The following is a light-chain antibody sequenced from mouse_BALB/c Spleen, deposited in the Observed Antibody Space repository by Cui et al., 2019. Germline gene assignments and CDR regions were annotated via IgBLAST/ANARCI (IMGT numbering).Light chain of an antibody. V-gene: IGKV4-55*01. Sequence: QIVLTQYPAIMSASPGEKVTMTCSSSSSVSYMYWYQQKPGSSPRLLIYDTSHLASGVPVRFSGSGSGTSYSLTISRMEAEDAATYYCQQWSSYPLTFGAGTKLELK. CDR1: SSVSY. CDR3: QQWSSYPLT. CDR2: DTS. J-gene: IGKJ5*01.